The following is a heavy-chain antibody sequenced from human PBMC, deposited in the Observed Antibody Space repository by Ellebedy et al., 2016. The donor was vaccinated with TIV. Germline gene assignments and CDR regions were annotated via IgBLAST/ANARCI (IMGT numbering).Heavy chain of an antibody. CDR1: GFTFNNFA. Sequence: PGGSLRLSCAASGFTFNNFAMHWVRQTPGKGLEWVAHLSYDGSNKYYADSVRGRFTISRDNSKNTLYLQMNSLRAEDTAVYHCAKAPDSSGYPPRHFDNWGQGTQVTVSA. CDR2: LSYDGSNK. V-gene: IGHV3-30-3*01. J-gene: IGHJ4*02. D-gene: IGHD6-19*01. CDR3: AKAPDSSGYPPRHFDN.